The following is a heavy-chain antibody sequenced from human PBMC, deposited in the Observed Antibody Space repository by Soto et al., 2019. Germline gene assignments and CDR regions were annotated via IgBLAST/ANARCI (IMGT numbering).Heavy chain of an antibody. D-gene: IGHD3-10*01. CDR3: AREDYGAYSFDY. CDR2: ISYDGSNK. Sequence: ESGGGVVQPGRSLRLSCAAAGFTFSHYAMHWVRQAPGKGLEWVAIISYDGSNKYYADSVKGRFTISRANSKNTLYLQMNSLRAEDTAVYYCAREDYGAYSFDYRGQGTLVTVSS. CDR1: GFTFSHYA. V-gene: IGHV3-30-3*01. J-gene: IGHJ4*02.